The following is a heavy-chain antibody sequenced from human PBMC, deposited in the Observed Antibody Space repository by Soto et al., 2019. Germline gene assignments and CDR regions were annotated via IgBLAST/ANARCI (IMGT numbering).Heavy chain of an antibody. CDR3: ARRYGGNFDY. Sequence: QVQLQESGPGLVKPSETLSLTCTVSGGSINSYYWSWIRQPPGKGLEWIGYIYYSGSTKYNPSLKRRVTISLDTSKNQFSLKLRSVTGADTAVYYCARRYGGNFDYWGQGTLVTVSS. V-gene: IGHV4-59*01. CDR1: GGSINSYY. CDR2: IYYSGST. J-gene: IGHJ4*02. D-gene: IGHD1-26*01.